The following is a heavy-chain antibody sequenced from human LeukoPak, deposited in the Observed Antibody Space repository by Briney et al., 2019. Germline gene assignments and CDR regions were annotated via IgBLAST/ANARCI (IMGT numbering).Heavy chain of an antibody. CDR3: AKGSNGDYDI. D-gene: IGHD4-17*01. J-gene: IGHJ4*02. Sequence: GGSLRLSCAPSQFSLGSFVMSWVRQAPGKGLEWIATIGKSQYYADSVKGRFTISKDISKNMMYLQMDSLGVDDTAIYYCAKGSNGDYDIWGQGTLVTVSS. CDR1: QFSLGSFV. CDR2: IGKSQ. V-gene: IGHV3-23*01.